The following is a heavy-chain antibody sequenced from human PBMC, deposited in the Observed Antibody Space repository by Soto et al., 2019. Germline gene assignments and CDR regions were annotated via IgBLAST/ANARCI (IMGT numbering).Heavy chain of an antibody. V-gene: IGHV4-39*07. D-gene: IGHD3-9*01. J-gene: IGHJ4*02. CDR1: GGSISDSNDH. CDR3: ARGSLTGYPPPLY. Sequence: PSETLSLTCTVSGGSISDSNDHWGWIRQPPGKGLEWIGEINHSGSTNYNPSLKSRVTISVDTSKNQFSLKLSSVTAADTAVYYCARGSLTGYPPPLYWGQGTLVTVSS. CDR2: INHSGST.